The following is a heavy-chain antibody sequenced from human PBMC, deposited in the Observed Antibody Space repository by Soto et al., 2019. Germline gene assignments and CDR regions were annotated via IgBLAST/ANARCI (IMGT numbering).Heavy chain of an antibody. CDR2: IYPCDSDT. J-gene: IGHJ4*02. V-gene: IGHV5-51*01. Sequence: PGELLKISCNPAGYSFTTYCIGWVGQMHGKGLEWMGIIYPCDSDTKYSPSFQGQVTISADKSITTAYLQWSSLKASDTAMYYCATGGYCNTKCYNFFDYWGRGTLVTVYS. CDR3: ATGGYCNTKCYNFFDY. D-gene: IGHD2-15*01. CDR1: GYSFTTYC.